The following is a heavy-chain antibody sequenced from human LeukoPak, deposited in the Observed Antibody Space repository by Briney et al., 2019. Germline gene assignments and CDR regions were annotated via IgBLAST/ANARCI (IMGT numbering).Heavy chain of an antibody. Sequence: SETLSLTCTVSGGSISSYYWSWIRQPPGKGLEWIGYIYYSGSTNYNPSLKSRVTISVDTSKNQFSLKLSSVTAADTAVYYCASGGVDTAIFDYWGQGTLVTVSS. J-gene: IGHJ4*02. CDR1: GGSISSYY. D-gene: IGHD5-18*01. CDR2: IYYSGST. V-gene: IGHV4-59*08. CDR3: ASGGVDTAIFDY.